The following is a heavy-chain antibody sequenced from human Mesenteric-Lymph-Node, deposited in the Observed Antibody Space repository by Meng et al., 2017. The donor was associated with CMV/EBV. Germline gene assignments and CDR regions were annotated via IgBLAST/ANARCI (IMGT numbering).Heavy chain of an antibody. J-gene: IGHJ4*02. Sequence: GESLKISCAASGFTFSSYSMNWVRQAPGKGLEWVGRIKSKTDGGTTDYAAPVKGRFTISRDDSKNTLYLQMNSLKTEDTAVYYCTTDLGYCTNGVCYRNGHWGQGTLVTVSS. D-gene: IGHD2-8*01. CDR3: TTDLGYCTNGVCYRNGH. V-gene: IGHV3-15*01. CDR1: GFTFSSYS. CDR2: IKSKTDGGTT.